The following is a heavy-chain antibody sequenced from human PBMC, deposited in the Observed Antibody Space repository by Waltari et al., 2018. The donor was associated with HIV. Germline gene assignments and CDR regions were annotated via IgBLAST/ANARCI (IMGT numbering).Heavy chain of an antibody. V-gene: IGHV4-39*01. J-gene: IGHJ1*01. CDR3: ARKGWLGGRYFQH. CDR1: GGAISRSIYF. Sequence: QLQLRESGPGLVKPSGTLSLSCIVSGGAISRSIYFWGWIRQTPGKGLEWIGSNHYNGTTHHHPSLKSRVTISLGTSKNQVSLKVTSVTAADTAAYYWARKGWLGGRYFQHWGLGTLVTVSS. CDR2: NHYNGTT. D-gene: IGHD6-19*01.